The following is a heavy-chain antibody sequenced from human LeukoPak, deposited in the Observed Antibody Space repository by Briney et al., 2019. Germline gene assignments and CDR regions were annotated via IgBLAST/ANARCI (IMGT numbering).Heavy chain of an antibody. D-gene: IGHD6-13*01. V-gene: IGHV1-24*01. CDR1: GYTLTELS. J-gene: IGHJ4*02. CDR2: FDPEDGET. CDR3: ATSNIAAAGSPFDY. Sequence: GASVKVSCKVSGYTLTELSMHWVRQAPGKGIEWMGGFDPEDGETIYAQKFQGRVTMTEDTSTDTAYMELSSLRSEDTAVYYCATSNIAAAGSPFDYWGQGTLVTVSS.